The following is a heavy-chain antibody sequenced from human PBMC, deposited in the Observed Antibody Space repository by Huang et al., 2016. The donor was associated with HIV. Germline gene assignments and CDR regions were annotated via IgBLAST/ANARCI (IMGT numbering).Heavy chain of an antibody. D-gene: IGHD3-22*01. CDR1: GYTFSRYG. V-gene: IGHV1-18*01. CDR3: ARGVYSSGYYPLFDY. Sequence: QVQLVQSGGEVKKPGASVKVSCKASGYTFSRYGVSWVRQAPGPGVVWMRWMSAYNGNTQKKQKPQATVTMTTDTSTSTAYMELRRLRSDDTAEYYCARGVYSSGYYPLFDYWGQGTLVTVTS. CDR2: MSAYNGNT. J-gene: IGHJ4*02.